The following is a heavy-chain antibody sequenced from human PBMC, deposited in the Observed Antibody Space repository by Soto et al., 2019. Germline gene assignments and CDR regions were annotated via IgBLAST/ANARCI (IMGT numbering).Heavy chain of an antibody. CDR1: GGSISSYY. CDR3: ARHLPTNGPFDY. J-gene: IGHJ4*02. CDR2: IYYSGST. Sequence: PSETLSLTCTVSGGSISSYYRSWIRQPPGKGLEWIGYIYYSGSTNYNPSLKSRVTISVDTSKTQFSLKLSSVTAADTAVYYCARHLPTNGPFDYWGQGTLVTVSS. D-gene: IGHD5-12*01. V-gene: IGHV4-59*08.